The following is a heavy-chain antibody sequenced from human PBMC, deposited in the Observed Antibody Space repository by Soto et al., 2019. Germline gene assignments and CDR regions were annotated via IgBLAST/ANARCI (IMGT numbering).Heavy chain of an antibody. CDR2: IYSGGST. D-gene: IGHD1-20*01. J-gene: IGHJ3*02. CDR3: ARDNWNQATKRPDAFDI. CDR1: GFTVSSNY. V-gene: IGHV3-66*01. Sequence: PGGSLRLSCAASGFTVSSNYMSWVRQAPGKGLEWVSVIYSGGSTYYADSVKGRFTISRDNSKNTLYLQMNSLRAEDTAVYYCARDNWNQATKRPDAFDIWGQGTMVTVSS.